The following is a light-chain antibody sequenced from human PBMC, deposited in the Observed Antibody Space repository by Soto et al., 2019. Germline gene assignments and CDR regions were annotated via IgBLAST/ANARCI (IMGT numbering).Light chain of an antibody. CDR1: SSDVGGYNS. CDR2: EVS. CDR3: SSYAGSTHLV. J-gene: IGLJ2*01. V-gene: IGLV2-8*01. Sequence: QSALTQPPSASGSPGQSVTIPCTGTSSDVGGYNSVSWYQQHPGKVPKLMIYEVSKRPSGVPDRFSGSKSGNTASLTVSGRQAEDEADYYCSSYAGSTHLVFGGGTQLTVL.